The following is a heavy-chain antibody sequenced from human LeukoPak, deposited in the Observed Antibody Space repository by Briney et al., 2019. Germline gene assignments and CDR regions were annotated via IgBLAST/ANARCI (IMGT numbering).Heavy chain of an antibody. D-gene: IGHD1-26*01. CDR1: GGSISSYY. J-gene: IGHJ4*02. CDR3: AILHSGSYYGKYGY. Sequence: SETLSLTCTVSGGSISSYYWSWIRQPAGKGLEWIGRIYTSGSTNYNPSLKSRVTISVDTSRNQFSLMLSSVTAADTAVYYCAILHSGSYYGKYGYWGQGTLVTVSS. V-gene: IGHV4-4*07. CDR2: IYTSGST.